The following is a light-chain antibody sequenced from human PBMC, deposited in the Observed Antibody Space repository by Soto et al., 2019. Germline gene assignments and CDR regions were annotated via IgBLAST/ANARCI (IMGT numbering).Light chain of an antibody. CDR3: LQHNSDPRT. CDR2: AAS. J-gene: IGKJ1*01. CDR1: QGIRTD. Sequence: IQTTQSPSSLSASVGDRVTITSRASQGIRTDLSWYQQKPGKAPKRLIYAASSLHSGVPSRFSVSGSGTEFTLTISSLQPEDFATYYCLQHNSDPRTFGQGSNVDVK. V-gene: IGKV1-17*01.